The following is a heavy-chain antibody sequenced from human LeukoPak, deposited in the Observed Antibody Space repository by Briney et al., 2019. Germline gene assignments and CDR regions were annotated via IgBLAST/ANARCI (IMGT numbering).Heavy chain of an antibody. CDR2: IYYSGST. V-gene: IGHV4-59*08. D-gene: IGHD5-24*01. Sequence: PSETLSLTCTVSGGSISSYYWSWIRQPPGKGLEWIGYIYYSGSTNYNPSLKSRVTISVDTSKNQFSLKLSSVTAADTAVYYCARQSRDGYNYPFHFDYWGQGTLVTVSS. CDR1: GGSISSYY. J-gene: IGHJ4*02. CDR3: ARQSRDGYNYPFHFDY.